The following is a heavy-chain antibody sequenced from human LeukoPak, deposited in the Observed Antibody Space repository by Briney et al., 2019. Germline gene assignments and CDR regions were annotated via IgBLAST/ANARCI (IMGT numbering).Heavy chain of an antibody. CDR3: ARHCSSTSCYDY. D-gene: IGHD2-2*01. V-gene: IGHV3-74*01. CDR1: GFTFSSYW. Sequence: GGSLRLSCAASGFTFSSYWMHWFRQAPGKGLVWVSRINSDGSSTSYADSVKGRFTISRDNAKNTLYLQMNSLRAEDTAVYYCARHCSSTSCYDYWGQGTLVTVSS. J-gene: IGHJ4*02. CDR2: INSDGSST.